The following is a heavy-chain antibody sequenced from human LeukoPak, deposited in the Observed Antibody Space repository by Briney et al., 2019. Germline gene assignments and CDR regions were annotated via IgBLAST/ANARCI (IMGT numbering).Heavy chain of an antibody. Sequence: SEPLTLTCTVSGGSIRSYYWSWLRQPAGKALEWIGRIYTSGSTNYNASLKSRVIMSVDTSKNQFSLKLSSVTAADTAVFYCARENSGSYREFDYWGQGTLVTVSS. CDR1: GGSIRSYY. CDR2: IYTSGST. CDR3: ARENSGSYREFDY. D-gene: IGHD1-26*01. V-gene: IGHV4-4*07. J-gene: IGHJ4*02.